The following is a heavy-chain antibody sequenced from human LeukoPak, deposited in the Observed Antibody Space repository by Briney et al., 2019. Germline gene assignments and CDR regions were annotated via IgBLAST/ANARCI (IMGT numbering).Heavy chain of an antibody. CDR2: ISAQHGQT. CDR3: ARGAPLTTNDAFDI. Sequence: GASVKVSCKTSGYSENFYGITWVRQVAGQGLEWMGWISAQHGQTEYAPNSQDRVTMTTDTYTNTAYMELSSLRSEDTAVYYCARGAPLTTNDAFDIWGQGTMVTVSS. J-gene: IGHJ3*02. D-gene: IGHD3-22*01. CDR1: GYSENFYG. V-gene: IGHV1-18*01.